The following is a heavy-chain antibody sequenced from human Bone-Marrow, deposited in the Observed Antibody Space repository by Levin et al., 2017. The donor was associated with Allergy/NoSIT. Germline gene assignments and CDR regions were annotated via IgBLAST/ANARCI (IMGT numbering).Heavy chain of an antibody. CDR3: ARVRQTTVTTIYAFDI. CDR1: GFTFSSYS. V-gene: IGHV3-48*02. J-gene: IGHJ3*02. D-gene: IGHD4-11*01. Sequence: GESLKISCAASGFTFSSYSMNWVRQAPGKGLEWVSYISSSSSAIYYADSVKGRFTISRDNANNSLYLQMNSLRDEDAALYYCARVRQTTVTTIYAFDIWGQGTVVTVSS. CDR2: ISSSSSAI.